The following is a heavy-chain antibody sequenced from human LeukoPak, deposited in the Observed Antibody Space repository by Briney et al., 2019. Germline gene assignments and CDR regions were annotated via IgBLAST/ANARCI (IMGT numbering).Heavy chain of an antibody. D-gene: IGHD4-23*01. CDR1: GFTFSNNY. CDR2: IYSGGRR. Sequence: PGGSLRLSCTASGFTFSNNYMNWVRQAPGKGLEWVSLIYSGGRRYYSDSVEGRCTISRDNAKNSLYLQMNSLRAEDTAVYYCARVPNDFGGNTHYYYYYMDVWGKGTTVTVSS. CDR3: ARVPNDFGGNTHYYYYYMDV. V-gene: IGHV3-69-1*02. J-gene: IGHJ6*03.